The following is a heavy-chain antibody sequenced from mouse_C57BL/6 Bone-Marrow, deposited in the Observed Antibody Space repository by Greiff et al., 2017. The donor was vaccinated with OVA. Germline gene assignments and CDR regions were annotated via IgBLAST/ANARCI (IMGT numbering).Heavy chain of an antibody. J-gene: IGHJ4*01. D-gene: IGHD2-4*01. CDR2: INPNSGST. CDR3: AISPSTMITGYAIDY. CDR1: GYTFTSYW. V-gene: IGHV1-64*01. Sequence: QVQLQQPGAELVKPGASVKLSCKASGYTFTSYWMHWVKQRPGQGLEWIGMINPNSGSTNYNEKFKSQATLTVDKSSSTAYLQLSSLTSEDSAVYYCAISPSTMITGYAIDYWGQGTSVTVSS.